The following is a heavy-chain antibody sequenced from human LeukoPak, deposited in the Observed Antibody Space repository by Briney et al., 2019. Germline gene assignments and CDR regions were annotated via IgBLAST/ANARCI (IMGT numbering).Heavy chain of an antibody. D-gene: IGHD2-15*01. J-gene: IGHJ3*02. CDR3: AREPYCSGGSCYHAFDI. V-gene: IGHV3-53*01. CDR2: IYSGGST. CDR1: GFTVSSNY. Sequence: GGSLRLSCAASGFTVSSNYMNWVRQAPGKGLEWVSVIYSGGSTNYADSVKGRFTISRDNSKNTVYLQMNNLRAEDTAVYYCAREPYCSGGSCYHAFDIWGQGTMVTVSS.